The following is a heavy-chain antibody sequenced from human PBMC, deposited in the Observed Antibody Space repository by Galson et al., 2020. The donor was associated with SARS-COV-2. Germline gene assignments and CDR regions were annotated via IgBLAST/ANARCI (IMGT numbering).Heavy chain of an antibody. D-gene: IGHD3-16*02. Sequence: ETSETLSLTCGVSGDVISSSGDSWNWIRQPPGKGLEWIGNIYHSGRTSYNPSLKSPVTISLDRSKNQFSLKVTSVTAADTAVYYCARGVITFGEVIAPGDFDYWGQGILVTVSS. CDR1: GDVISSSGDS. V-gene: IGHV4-30-2*01. CDR3: ARGVITFGEVIAPGDFDY. CDR2: IYHSGRT. J-gene: IGHJ4*02.